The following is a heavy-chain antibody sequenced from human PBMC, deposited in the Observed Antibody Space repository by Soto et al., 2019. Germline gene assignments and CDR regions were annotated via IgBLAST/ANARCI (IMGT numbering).Heavy chain of an antibody. CDR1: GYTFTSYA. Sequence: ASVKVSCKASGYTFTSYAMNWVRQAPGQRLEWMGWINAGNGNTKYSQKFQDRVTIARDTSANTAFMELSSLRSEDTAVYYCARGSAAAGPYYFDYWAQGTLVTVSS. D-gene: IGHD6-13*01. CDR3: ARGSAAAGPYYFDY. CDR2: INAGNGNT. V-gene: IGHV1-3*01. J-gene: IGHJ4*02.